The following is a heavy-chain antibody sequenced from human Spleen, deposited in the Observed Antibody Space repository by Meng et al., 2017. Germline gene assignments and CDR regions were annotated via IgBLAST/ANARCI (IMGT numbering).Heavy chain of an antibody. Sequence: GGSLRLSCAASGFTFGSYEMNWVRQAPGKGLEWVSYISSSGSTIYYADSVKGRFTISRDNAKNSLYLQMNSLRAEDTAVYYCARDERVDILTGYYKEYYYGMDVWGQGTTVTVSS. D-gene: IGHD3-9*01. CDR2: ISSSGSTI. CDR1: GFTFGSYE. CDR3: ARDERVDILTGYYKEYYYGMDV. J-gene: IGHJ6*02. V-gene: IGHV3-48*03.